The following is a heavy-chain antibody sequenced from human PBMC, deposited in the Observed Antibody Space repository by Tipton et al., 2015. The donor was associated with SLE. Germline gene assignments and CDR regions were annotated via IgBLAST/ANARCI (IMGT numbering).Heavy chain of an antibody. Sequence: SLRLSCAASGFTFSNAWMSWVRQAPGKGLEWVGRIKSKTDGGTTDYAAPVKGRFTISRDDSKNTLYLQMNSLKTEDTAVYYCTTEPLDVVVPAGAFDIWDQGTMVTVSS. J-gene: IGHJ3*02. D-gene: IGHD2-2*01. CDR1: GFTFSNAW. V-gene: IGHV3-15*01. CDR3: TTEPLDVVVPAGAFDI. CDR2: IKSKTDGGTT.